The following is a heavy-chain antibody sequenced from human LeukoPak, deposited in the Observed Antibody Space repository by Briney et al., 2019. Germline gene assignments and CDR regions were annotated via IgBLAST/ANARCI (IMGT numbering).Heavy chain of an antibody. CDR1: GGSFSGYY. D-gene: IGHD3-16*01. V-gene: IGHV4-34*01. Sequence: SETLSLTCAVYGGSFSGYYWSWIRQPPGKGLEWIGEINHSGSTNYNPSLKSRVTISVDTSKNQFSLKLSSVTAADTAVYYCARRMGGWGQGTLVTVSS. J-gene: IGHJ4*02. CDR3: ARRMGG. CDR2: INHSGST.